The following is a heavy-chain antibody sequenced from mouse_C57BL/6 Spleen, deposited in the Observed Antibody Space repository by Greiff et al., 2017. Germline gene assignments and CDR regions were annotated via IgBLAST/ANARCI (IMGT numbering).Heavy chain of an antibody. D-gene: IGHD2-2*01. Sequence: VQLQQPGTELVKPGASVKLSCKASGYTFTSYWMHWVKQRPGQGLEWIGNINPSNGGTNYNEKFKSKATLTVDKSSSTAYMQLSRLTSEDSAVYYCARGAGLRPAWFAYWGQGTLVTVSA. J-gene: IGHJ3*01. V-gene: IGHV1-53*01. CDR3: ARGAGLRPAWFAY. CDR2: INPSNGGT. CDR1: GYTFTSYW.